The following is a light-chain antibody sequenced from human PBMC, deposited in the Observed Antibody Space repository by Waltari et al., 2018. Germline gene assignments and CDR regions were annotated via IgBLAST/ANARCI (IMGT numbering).Light chain of an antibody. CDR3: SSYAGNYVA. CDR1: RSDVGGHNF. CDR2: DVT. V-gene: IGLV2-11*01. Sequence: QSALTQPRSVSGSPGQSVTISCTGPRSDVGGHNFVSWYQQHPGPAPKLIISDVTKRPAGVPDRFSGSKSGNTASLTISGLQAEDEADYYCSSYAGNYVAFGGGTKLTVL. J-gene: IGLJ2*01.